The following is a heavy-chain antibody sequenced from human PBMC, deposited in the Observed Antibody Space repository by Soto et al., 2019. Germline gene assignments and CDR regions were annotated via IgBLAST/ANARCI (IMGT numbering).Heavy chain of an antibody. D-gene: IGHD5-12*01. CDR3: ARDRLRK. Sequence: LRLSCAASGFTFSSYGMHWVRQAPGKGLEWVAVIWYDGSNKYYADSVKDRFTISRDNAKNSLYLQMNSLRDEDTAVYYCARDRLRKWGQGTMVTVSS. J-gene: IGHJ3*01. CDR1: GFTFSSYG. V-gene: IGHV3-33*01. CDR2: IWYDGSNK.